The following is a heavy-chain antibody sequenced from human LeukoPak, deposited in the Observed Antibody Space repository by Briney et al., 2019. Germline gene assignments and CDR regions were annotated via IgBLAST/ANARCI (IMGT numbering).Heavy chain of an antibody. CDR1: GGSISSYY. V-gene: IGHV4-4*09. J-gene: IGHJ6*03. Sequence: SETPSLTCTVSGGSISSYYWSWIRQPPGKGLEWIGYIYTSGSTNYNPSLKSRVTISVDTSKNQFSLKLSSVTAADTAVYYCARQATYYYDSSGYPGGYYYYMDVWGKGTTVTVSS. CDR3: ARQATYYYDSSGYPGGYYYYMDV. D-gene: IGHD3-22*01. CDR2: IYTSGST.